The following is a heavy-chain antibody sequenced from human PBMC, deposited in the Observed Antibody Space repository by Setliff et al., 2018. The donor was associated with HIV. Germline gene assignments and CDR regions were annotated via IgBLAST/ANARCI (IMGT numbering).Heavy chain of an antibody. CDR1: GDSISSDFY. V-gene: IGHV4-38-2*02. CDR2: IYHSGNT. Sequence: PSETLSLTCTVSGDSISSDFYWGWIRQPPGKGLEWIASIYHSGNTYYMPSLQSRVTISVDMSKNQFSLKLNSVTAADTAVYYCARDLRITLFGGDVYYYYGMDVWGQGTTVTVSS. J-gene: IGHJ6*02. CDR3: ARDLRITLFGGDVYYYYGMDV. D-gene: IGHD3-3*01.